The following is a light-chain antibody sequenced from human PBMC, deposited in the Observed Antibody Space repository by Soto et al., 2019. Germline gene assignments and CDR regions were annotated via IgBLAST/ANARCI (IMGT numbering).Light chain of an antibody. Sequence: QSVLTQPPSASGTPGQRVTISCSGSSSNIGSKTVNWYQKLPGTAPNLLIYSTNQRPSGVPDRFSGSKSGTSASLAISGLQSADDDDDYCAGWDDSLRDSYVFGTGTKLTVL. CDR2: STN. J-gene: IGLJ1*01. CDR1: SSNIGSKT. V-gene: IGLV1-44*01. CDR3: AGWDDSLRDSYV.